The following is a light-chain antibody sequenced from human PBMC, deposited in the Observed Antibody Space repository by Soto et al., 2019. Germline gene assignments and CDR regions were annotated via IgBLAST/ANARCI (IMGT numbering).Light chain of an antibody. CDR3: QSLGTGIQV. CDR2: INYDGTH. J-gene: IGLJ3*02. CDR1: SGYSTNA. Sequence: QTVVTQSPSDSASLGASVKLTCTLSSGYSTNAIAWHQQQSEKGPRFLMKINYDGTHSKGDGFFDRFSGSSSGAERHLSISSLQSEDEADYYCQSLGTGIQVFGGGTKVTVL. V-gene: IGLV4-69*01.